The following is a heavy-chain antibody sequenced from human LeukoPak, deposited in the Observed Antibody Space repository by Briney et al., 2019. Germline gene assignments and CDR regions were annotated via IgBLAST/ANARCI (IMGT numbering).Heavy chain of an antibody. Sequence: GGSLRLSCAASGFTFSSYEMNWVRQAPGKGLEWVSYISSSGSTIYYADSVKGRFTISRDNAKNSLYLQMNSLSAEDTAVYYCARSPIFGVVIWGQGTMVTVSS. D-gene: IGHD3-3*01. J-gene: IGHJ3*02. V-gene: IGHV3-48*03. CDR2: ISSSGSTI. CDR3: ARSPIFGVVI. CDR1: GFTFSSYE.